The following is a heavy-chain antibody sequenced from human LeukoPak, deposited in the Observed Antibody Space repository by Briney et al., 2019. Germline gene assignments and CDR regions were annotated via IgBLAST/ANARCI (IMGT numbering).Heavy chain of an antibody. V-gene: IGHV3-21*01. D-gene: IGHD5-18*01. CDR2: ISSSSSYI. CDR1: GFTFSSCT. J-gene: IGHJ3*01. Sequence: KPGGSLRLSCTASGFTFSSCTMNWVRQAPGKGLEWVSSISSSSSYIYYADSVKGRFTISRDNAKNSLYLQMNSLRAEDTAVYYCARDGSYGYASFDAFDVWGQGTVVTVSS. CDR3: ARDGSYGYASFDAFDV.